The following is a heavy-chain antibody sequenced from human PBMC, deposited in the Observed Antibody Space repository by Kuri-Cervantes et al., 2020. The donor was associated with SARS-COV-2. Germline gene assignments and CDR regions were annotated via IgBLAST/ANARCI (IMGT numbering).Heavy chain of an antibody. CDR3: ARLTIYSSFSYIDV. J-gene: IGHJ6*03. CDR2: FSTSGTNK. V-gene: IGHV3-48*04. Sequence: GGSLRLSCAASGFTFSSYSMNWVRQAPGKGLEWVSYFSTSGTNKYYTDSVKGRFTISRDNANNSLYLQMDSLRAEDTAVYYCARLTIYSSFSYIDVWGRGTSVTVSS. CDR1: GFTFSSYS. D-gene: IGHD5-24*01.